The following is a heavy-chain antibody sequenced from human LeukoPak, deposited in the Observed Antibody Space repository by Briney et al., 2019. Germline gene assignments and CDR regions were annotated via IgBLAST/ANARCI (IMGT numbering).Heavy chain of an antibody. CDR3: ARWFGGSTEHYGLDV. CDR1: GYTFSTFD. D-gene: IGHD3-10*01. J-gene: IGHJ6*02. V-gene: IGHV1-8*01. Sequence: ASVKVSCKASGYTFSTFDTNWVRQASGQGLEWMGWMNTNNGYTGYAEKFQGRVTMTRETSTNTAYMELSGLRSADTAVYYCARWFGGSTEHYGLDVWGQGTTVTVSS. CDR2: MNTNNGYT.